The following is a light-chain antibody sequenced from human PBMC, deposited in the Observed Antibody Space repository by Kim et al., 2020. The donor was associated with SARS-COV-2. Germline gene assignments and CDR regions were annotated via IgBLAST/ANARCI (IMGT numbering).Light chain of an antibody. CDR3: SSYPSSSTWV. V-gene: IGLV2-18*02. Sequence: GQSVSISCTGTSHDVSSYIRVAWYQQPPGTAPKLMIYEVSSRPSGVPDRFSGSKSGNTASLTISGLQAEDEADYYCSSYPSSSTWVFGGGTKLTVL. J-gene: IGLJ3*02. CDR2: EVS. CDR1: SHDVSSYIR.